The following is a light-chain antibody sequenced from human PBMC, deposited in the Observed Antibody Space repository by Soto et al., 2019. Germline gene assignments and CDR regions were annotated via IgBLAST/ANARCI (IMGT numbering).Light chain of an antibody. V-gene: IGLV2-14*01. J-gene: IGLJ1*01. CDR2: GVN. CDR3: SSNTTGRTFPWV. Sequence: QSALTQPASVSGPPGQSITISCTGSSDDIGTYEYISWHQHHPGKAPKLILLGVNDQLSGISYRFSASKSGNTASLTTFGPQVEDEAVYYCSSNTTGRTFPWVFGTATNVTAL. CDR1: SDDIGTYEY.